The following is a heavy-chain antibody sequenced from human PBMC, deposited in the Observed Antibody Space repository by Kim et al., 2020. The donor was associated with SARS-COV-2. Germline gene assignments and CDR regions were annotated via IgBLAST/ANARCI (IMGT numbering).Heavy chain of an antibody. CDR2: IWYDGSNK. CDR1: GFTFSSYG. D-gene: IGHD1-7*01. V-gene: IGHV3-33*01. J-gene: IGHJ4*02. Sequence: GGSLRLSCAASGFTFSSYGMHWVRQAPGKGLEWVAVIWYDGSNKYYADSVKGRFTISRDNSKNTLYLQMNSLRAEDTAVYYCARDRSKLELENWGQGTLGTVSS. CDR3: ARDRSKLELEN.